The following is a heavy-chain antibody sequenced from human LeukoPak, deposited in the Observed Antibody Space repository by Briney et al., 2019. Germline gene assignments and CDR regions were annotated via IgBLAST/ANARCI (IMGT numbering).Heavy chain of an antibody. CDR2: ISAGADST. D-gene: IGHD4-17*01. CDR1: AFTFSSYA. J-gene: IGHJ5*01. V-gene: IGHV3-23*01. Sequence: GGSLRLSCAASAFTFSSYAMSWVRQAPGKGLEWVSAISAGADSTYYADSVQGRFTISRDNSKNTLYLQMSGLRAEDTAVYFCAGGAYGDYDSWGQGTLVTVSS. CDR3: AGGAYGDYDS.